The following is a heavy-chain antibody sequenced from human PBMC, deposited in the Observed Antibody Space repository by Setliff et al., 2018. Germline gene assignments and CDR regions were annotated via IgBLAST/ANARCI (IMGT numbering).Heavy chain of an antibody. J-gene: IGHJ4*02. CDR3: ATLRTSTRFDY. D-gene: IGHD1-1*01. V-gene: IGHV4-38-2*01. Sequence: SETLSLTCVVSGYYIRSGYYWGWVRQHPGKGLEWIGSIFYDGNTFYNPSLKSRVTMSVDTSKNQFSLKLSSVTAADTAVYYCATLRTSTRFDYWGQGTLVTVSS. CDR2: IFYDGNT. CDR1: GYYIRSGYY.